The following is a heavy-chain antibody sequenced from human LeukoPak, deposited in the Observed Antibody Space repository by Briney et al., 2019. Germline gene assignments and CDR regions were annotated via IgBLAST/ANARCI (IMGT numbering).Heavy chain of an antibody. Sequence: ASVKVSCKASGYTFTGYYMHWVRQAPGQGLEWMGWINPNSGGTNYAQKFQGWVTMTRDTSISTAYMELSRLRSDDTAVYYCARGGTIVVVPAANPWFDPWGQGTLVTVSS. CDR3: ARGGTIVVVPAANPWFDP. CDR2: INPNSGGT. CDR1: GYTFTGYY. V-gene: IGHV1-2*04. D-gene: IGHD2-2*01. J-gene: IGHJ5*02.